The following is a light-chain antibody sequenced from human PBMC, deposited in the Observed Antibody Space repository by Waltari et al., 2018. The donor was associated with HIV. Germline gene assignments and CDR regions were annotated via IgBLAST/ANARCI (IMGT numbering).Light chain of an antibody. V-gene: IGLV9-49*01. J-gene: IGLJ3*02. CDR2: VGTGGIVG. CDR1: SGPSTYK. Sequence: QPMLTPPPSASASLGATVTLPCTPSSGPSTYKVYRSQQRPGMGPRFVMRVGTGGIVGSKGDGIPDRFSVLGSGLNRYLTIKNIQEEDESDYHCGADHGSGSNFVRVFGGGTKLTVL. CDR3: GADHGSGSNFVRV.